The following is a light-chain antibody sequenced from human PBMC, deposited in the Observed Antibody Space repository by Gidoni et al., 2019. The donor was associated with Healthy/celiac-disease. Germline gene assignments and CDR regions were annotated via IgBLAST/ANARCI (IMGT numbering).Light chain of an antibody. J-gene: IGKJ1*01. CDR2: GAS. CDR3: QQYGSSPAEA. V-gene: IGKV3-20*01. Sequence: EIVLTQSPGTLSLSPGERATLSCRASQSVSSSYLAWYQQKPGQAPRLLIYGASSRATGIPDRFSGSGSGTDFTLTISRLEPEDFAVYYCQQYGSSPAEAFGQXTKVEIK. CDR1: QSVSSSY.